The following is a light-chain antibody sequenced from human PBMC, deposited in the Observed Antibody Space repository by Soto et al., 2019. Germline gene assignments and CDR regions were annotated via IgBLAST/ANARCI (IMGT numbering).Light chain of an antibody. Sequence: EIVLTQSPATLSLSPGERATLSCRASQSVSSYLAWYQQKPGQAPRLLIYDASHRATGIPARLSGSGSGTDFTLNISSLAPEDFAVYYCQQRSNWPPEITFGGGTKVEIK. CDR3: QQRSNWPPEIT. V-gene: IGKV3-11*01. J-gene: IGKJ4*01. CDR2: DAS. CDR1: QSVSSY.